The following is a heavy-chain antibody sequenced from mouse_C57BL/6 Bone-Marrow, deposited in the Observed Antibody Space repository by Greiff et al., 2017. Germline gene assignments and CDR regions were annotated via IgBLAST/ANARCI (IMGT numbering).Heavy chain of an antibody. CDR2: ISSGGSYT. D-gene: IGHD4-1*01. CDR1: GFTFSSYG. Sequence: EVKLMESGGDLVKPGGSLKLSCAASGFTFSSYGMSCVRQTPDKRLEWVATISSGGSYTYYPDSVKGRFTISRDNAKNTLYLQMSSLKSEDTAMYYCARLQTGTAWFAYWGQGTLVTVSA. J-gene: IGHJ3*01. CDR3: ARLQTGTAWFAY. V-gene: IGHV5-6*01.